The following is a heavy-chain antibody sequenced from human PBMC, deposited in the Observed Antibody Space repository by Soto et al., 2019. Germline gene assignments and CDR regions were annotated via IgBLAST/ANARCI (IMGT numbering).Heavy chain of an antibody. J-gene: IGHJ3*02. CDR1: GGSISSYY. V-gene: IGHV4-59*12. Sequence: SETLSITCTVSGGSISSYYWSWVRQPPGKGLEWIAYIYYSGSANYNPSLKSRVTISVDTSKNQFSLKLSSVTAADTAVYYFARDFRYCSGGSCFDAFDIWGQGTMVTVSS. CDR3: ARDFRYCSGGSCFDAFDI. CDR2: IYYSGSA. D-gene: IGHD2-15*01.